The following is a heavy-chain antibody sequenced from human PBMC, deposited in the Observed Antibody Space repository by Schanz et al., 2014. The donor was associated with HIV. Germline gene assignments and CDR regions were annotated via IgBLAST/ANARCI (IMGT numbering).Heavy chain of an antibody. J-gene: IGHJ5*02. D-gene: IGHD3-3*01. CDR3: ARDLGGDFWSSQGGLDP. CDR2: INPSGGST. CDR1: GDSFSNLG. V-gene: IGHV1-46*01. Sequence: QVQLVQSGAEVKKPGSSVKISCKASGDSFSNLGINWVRQAPGQGLEWMGIINPSGGSTNSAQKFQGRVAMTRDTSTSTVYMEMTSLRSEDTAVYYCARDLGGDFWSSQGGLDPWGQGTLVTVSS.